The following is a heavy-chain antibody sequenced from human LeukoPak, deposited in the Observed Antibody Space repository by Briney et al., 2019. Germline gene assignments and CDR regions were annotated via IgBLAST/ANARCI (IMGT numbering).Heavy chain of an antibody. CDR2: ISGSGRTI. J-gene: IGHJ4*02. CDR3: ARDRLGAGLYFDY. D-gene: IGHD1-26*01. V-gene: IGHV3-48*03. CDR1: GFTLSGYE. Sequence: QPGGSLRLSCAASGFTLSGYEMSWVRQAPGKGLEWISYISGSGRTIYYADSVKGRFTISRDNAKNSLYMQMNSLRAEDTAVYYCARDRLGAGLYFDYWGQGILVTVSS.